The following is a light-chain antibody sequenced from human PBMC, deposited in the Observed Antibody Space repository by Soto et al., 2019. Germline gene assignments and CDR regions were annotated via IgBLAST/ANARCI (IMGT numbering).Light chain of an antibody. Sequence: EILLTQSPGTLSLSPGGRATLSCRASESVGSSYLAWYRHKPGLAPRLLIYGASSRDPGIPDRFSGSGSGTDFTLTISRLEPEDFAVYYCQQYASSITFGPGTRVDIK. CDR3: QQYASSIT. J-gene: IGKJ3*01. CDR2: GAS. V-gene: IGKV3-20*01. CDR1: ESVGSSY.